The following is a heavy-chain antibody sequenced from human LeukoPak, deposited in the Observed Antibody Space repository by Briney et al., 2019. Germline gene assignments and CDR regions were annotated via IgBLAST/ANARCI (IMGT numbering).Heavy chain of an antibody. Sequence: ASVKVSCKASGYTFTGYYMHWVRQAPGQGPEWMGWINPNSGGTNYAQKLQGWVTMTRDTSISTAYMELSRLRSDDTAVYYCARGSGSDFLAGNWFDPWGQGTLVTVSS. D-gene: IGHD3-3*01. CDR1: GYTFTGYY. CDR3: ARGSGSDFLAGNWFDP. J-gene: IGHJ5*02. CDR2: INPNSGGT. V-gene: IGHV1-2*04.